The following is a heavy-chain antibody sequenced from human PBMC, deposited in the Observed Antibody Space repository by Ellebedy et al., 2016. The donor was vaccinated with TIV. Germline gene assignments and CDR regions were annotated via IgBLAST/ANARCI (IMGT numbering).Heavy chain of an antibody. Sequence: GESLKISCAASRFTFSRYGMHWVRQAPGKGLDWVAVIWSDGTTKYYSDSVKGRFTISRDNSKNTLYLQMNSLRVEDTAVYYCARDPSLDWNLDYWGQGTLVTVSS. J-gene: IGHJ4*02. CDR2: IWSDGTTK. V-gene: IGHV3-33*01. CDR1: RFTFSRYG. CDR3: ARDPSLDWNLDY. D-gene: IGHD1-1*01.